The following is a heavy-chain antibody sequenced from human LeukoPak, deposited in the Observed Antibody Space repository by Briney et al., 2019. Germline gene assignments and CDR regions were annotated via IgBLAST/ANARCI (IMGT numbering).Heavy chain of an antibody. J-gene: IGHJ3*01. CDR2: ISVDGGDI. CDR1: RFAFHNYA. Sequence: GSLRLSCAASRFAFHNYAMTWIRQAPERGLEWVSSISVDGGDIKYTDSAKGRFTISRDNSKGTLYLQMDSLRVEDTAVYYCGKDPNGNFIGAFDFWGQGTMVTVSS. CDR3: GKDPNGNFIGAFDF. D-gene: IGHD4-23*01. V-gene: IGHV3-23*01.